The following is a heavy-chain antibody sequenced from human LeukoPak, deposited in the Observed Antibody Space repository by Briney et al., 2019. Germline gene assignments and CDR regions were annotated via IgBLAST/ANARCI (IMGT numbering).Heavy chain of an antibody. Sequence: SETLSLTCTVSGGSIGSVDYYWSWIRQPAGKGLEWIGRIYTSGSTNYNPSLKSRVTMSVDTSKNQFSLKLSSVTAADTAVYYCARDTTAAPFDYWGQGTLVTVSS. CDR1: GGSIGSVDYY. CDR3: ARDTTAAPFDY. D-gene: IGHD6-13*01. CDR2: IYTSGST. J-gene: IGHJ4*02. V-gene: IGHV4-61*02.